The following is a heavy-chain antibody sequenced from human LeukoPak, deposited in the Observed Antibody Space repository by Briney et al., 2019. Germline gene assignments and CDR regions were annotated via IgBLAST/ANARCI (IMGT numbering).Heavy chain of an antibody. J-gene: IGHJ4*02. D-gene: IGHD2-21*02. CDR1: GGSFSGYY. V-gene: IGHV4-59*01. CDR2: IYSSGST. Sequence: SETLSLTCAVYGGSFSGYYWSWIRLPPGKGLEWIGYIYSSGSTNYNPSLKSRVSLSIDTSKNQFSLRLSSVTAADTAVYYCARVHQTALIDYWGQGTLVTVSS. CDR3: ARVHQTALIDY.